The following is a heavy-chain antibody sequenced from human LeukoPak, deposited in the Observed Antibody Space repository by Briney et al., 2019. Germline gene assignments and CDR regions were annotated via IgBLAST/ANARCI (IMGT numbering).Heavy chain of an antibody. CDR3: ARGRLWNIDY. CDR1: GFTFSSYW. V-gene: IGHV3-74*01. Sequence: PGGSLRLSCAASGFTFSSYWMHWVRQAPGKGLVWVSRINRDGSSTTYADYVKGRVTISRDNTKNTVYLQMNSLRAEDTAVYYCARGRLWNIDYWGQGTLVTVSS. D-gene: IGHD1/OR15-1a*01. J-gene: IGHJ4*02. CDR2: INRDGSST.